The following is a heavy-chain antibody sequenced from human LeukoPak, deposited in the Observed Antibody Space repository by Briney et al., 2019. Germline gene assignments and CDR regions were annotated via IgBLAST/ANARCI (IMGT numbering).Heavy chain of an antibody. V-gene: IGHV1-2*06. D-gene: IGHD6-19*01. CDR1: GYTFTGYY. CDR2: INPYSGGT. J-gene: IGHJ4*02. CDR3: ARVSYRLVRDVFSLGY. Sequence: ASVKVSCKASGYTFTGYYMHWVRQAPGQGLEWMGRINPYSGGTNYAQKFQGRVTMTRDTSISTAYMELSRLRSDDTAVYYCARVSYRLVRDVFSLGYWGQGTLVTVSS.